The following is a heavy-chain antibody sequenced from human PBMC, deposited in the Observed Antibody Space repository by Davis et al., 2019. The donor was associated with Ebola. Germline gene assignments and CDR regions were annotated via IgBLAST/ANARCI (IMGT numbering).Heavy chain of an antibody. CDR3: AREVSRVNFHACDF. CDR2: LNWDGGTT. D-gene: IGHD1-7*01. J-gene: IGHJ3*01. CDR1: GFTFYDYG. V-gene: IGHV3-20*04. Sequence: PGGSLRLSCAASGFTFYDYGMSWVRQSPGRGLEWVACLNWDGGTTAYAESVEGRFTISRDNSKNTVYLQMDSLRVEDTAVYYCAREVSRVNFHACDFWGQGTGVTVSS.